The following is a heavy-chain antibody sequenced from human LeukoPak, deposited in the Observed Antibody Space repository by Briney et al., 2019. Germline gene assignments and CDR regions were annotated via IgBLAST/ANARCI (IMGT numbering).Heavy chain of an antibody. Sequence: PSETLSLTCTVSSGSISGSDYYRCWIRQPPGKGLEWIGSINYSGNTYYDSSLKSRVTISVDTSKNHFSLRLSSVTAADTAVYYCARLVLSYGNAFDHWGQGTLVTVSS. J-gene: IGHJ4*02. CDR2: INYSGNT. CDR3: ARLVLSYGNAFDH. D-gene: IGHD3-16*01. CDR1: SGSISGSDYY. V-gene: IGHV4-39*02.